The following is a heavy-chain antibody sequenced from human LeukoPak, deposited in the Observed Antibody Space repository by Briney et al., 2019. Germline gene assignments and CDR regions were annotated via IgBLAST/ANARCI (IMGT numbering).Heavy chain of an antibody. Sequence: ASVKVSCKASGYTFTSYDINWVRQATGQGLEWMGWMNPNSGNTGYAQKFQGRVTMTRNTSISTAYMELSSLRSEETAVYYCARVPEGDYGDYAGFDYWGQGTLVTVSS. D-gene: IGHD4-17*01. CDR3: ARVPEGDYGDYAGFDY. J-gene: IGHJ4*02. CDR2: MNPNSGNT. CDR1: GYTFTSYD. V-gene: IGHV1-8*01.